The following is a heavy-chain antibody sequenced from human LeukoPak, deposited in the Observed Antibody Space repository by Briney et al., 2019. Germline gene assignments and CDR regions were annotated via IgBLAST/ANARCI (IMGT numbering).Heavy chain of an antibody. Sequence: SETLSLTCAVYGWTFNDYYWNWIRQPPGKGLEWIGEINARGDTNFDPSLKSRVTISVDTSKSQFSLRLTSMIAADTAVYYCARGQVPAARGYNWFDPWGQGTLVTVSS. CDR1: GWTFNDYY. V-gene: IGHV4-34*01. CDR3: ARGQVPAARGYNWFDP. D-gene: IGHD2-2*01. J-gene: IGHJ5*02. CDR2: INARGDT.